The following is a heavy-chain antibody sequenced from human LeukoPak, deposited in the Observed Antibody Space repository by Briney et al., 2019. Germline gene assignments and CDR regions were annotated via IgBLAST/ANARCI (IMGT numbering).Heavy chain of an antibody. J-gene: IGHJ6*02. CDR1: GGSISSSNW. D-gene: IGHD1-1*01. V-gene: IGHV4-4*02. Sequence: SGTLSLTCAVSGGSISSSNWWSWVRQPPGKGLEWIGEIYHSGSTNYNPSLKSRVTISVDKSKNQFSLKLSSVTAADTAVYYCARVPSPTGRVYGMDVWGQGTTVTVSS. CDR3: ARVPSPTGRVYGMDV. CDR2: IYHSGST.